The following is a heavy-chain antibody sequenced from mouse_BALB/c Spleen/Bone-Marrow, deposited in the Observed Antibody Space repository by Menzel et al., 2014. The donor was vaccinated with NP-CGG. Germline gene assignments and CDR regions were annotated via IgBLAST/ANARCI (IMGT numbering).Heavy chain of an antibody. CDR3: VRSNWDGGSYFDY. D-gene: IGHD4-1*01. J-gene: IGHJ2*01. V-gene: IGHV1-12*01. CDR2: IYPGNGDT. CDR1: GYIFXNYN. Sequence: LQESGAELMKPGASVKMSCKASGYIFXNYNMHWVKQTPGQGLEWIGTIYPGNGDTSYNQKFKGKASLTADKSSSTAYMQLSSLTSEDSAVYYCVRSNWDGGSYFDYWGQGTTLTVSS.